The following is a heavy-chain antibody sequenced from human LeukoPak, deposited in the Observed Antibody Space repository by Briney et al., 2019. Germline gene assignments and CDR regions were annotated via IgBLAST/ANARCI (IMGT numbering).Heavy chain of an antibody. CDR1: GGSISSYH. CDR2: IYNSGST. CDR3: ARRGAARPGGSYSMDV. V-gene: IGHV4-59*01. D-gene: IGHD6-6*01. J-gene: IGHJ6*02. Sequence: SETLSLTCTVPGGSISSYHWSWIRQPPGKGLEYIGYIYNSGSTNYKPSLKSRVTISIDTSKNQLSLKLSSVTTADTAVYYCARRGAARPGGSYSMDVWGQGTTVTVSS.